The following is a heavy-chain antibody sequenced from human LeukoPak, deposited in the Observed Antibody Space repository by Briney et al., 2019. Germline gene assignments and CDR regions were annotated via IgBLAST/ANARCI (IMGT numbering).Heavy chain of an antibody. J-gene: IGHJ4*02. V-gene: IGHV1-2*02. D-gene: IGHD1-26*01. CDR2: INPNSGGT. CDR3: ARDTMVGATTFDY. CDR1: GYTFTGYY. Sequence: ASVKVSCKASGYTFTGYYMHWVRQAPGQGLEWTGWINPNSGGTNYAQKFQGRVTMTRDTSISTAYMELSRLRSDDTAVYHCARDTMVGATTFDYWGQGTLVTVSS.